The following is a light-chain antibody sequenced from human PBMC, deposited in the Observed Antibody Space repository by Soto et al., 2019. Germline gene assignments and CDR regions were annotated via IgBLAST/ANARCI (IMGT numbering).Light chain of an antibody. Sequence: QSVLTQPPSVSGTPGQTIAISCSGGSSNIGSHTVNWYQQLPGTAPRLLIYSNTQRPSGVPDRFSGSKSGTSASLAISGLQSEYEGDYYCAAWDDSLNGVVFGGGTKLTVL. CDR1: SSNIGSHT. CDR2: SNT. V-gene: IGLV1-44*01. J-gene: IGLJ2*01. CDR3: AAWDDSLNGVV.